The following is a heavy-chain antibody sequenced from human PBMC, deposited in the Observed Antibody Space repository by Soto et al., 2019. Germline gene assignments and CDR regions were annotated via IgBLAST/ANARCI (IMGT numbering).Heavy chain of an antibody. J-gene: IGHJ5*01. Sequence: GASVKVSCKAIGYSFTSHYMHWVRQAPGQGLEWMGTIYPGGVNIGYAQKFKGRVTMTKDTSTSTVYMELNSLTSEDTAVYYCAIFQSWHDLVWWFDSWGQGTLVTVSS. V-gene: IGHV1-46*03. CDR2: IYPGGVNI. CDR1: GYSFTSHY. CDR3: AIFQSWHDLVWWFDS. D-gene: IGHD1-1*01.